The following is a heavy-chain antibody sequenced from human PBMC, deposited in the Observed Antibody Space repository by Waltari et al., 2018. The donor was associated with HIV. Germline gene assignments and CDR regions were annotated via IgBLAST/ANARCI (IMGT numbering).Heavy chain of an antibody. J-gene: IGHJ4*02. V-gene: IGHV4-39*01. D-gene: IGHD6-19*01. Sequence: QLQLQESGPGLVKPSETLSLTCTVSGGSISSSSYYWGWFRQAPGKGLEWIGSIYYSGSTYYNPSLKSRVTISVDTSKNQFSLKLSSVTAADTAVYYCARRLGRNFDYWGQGTLVTVSS. CDR1: GGSISSSSYY. CDR3: ARRLGRNFDY. CDR2: IYYSGST.